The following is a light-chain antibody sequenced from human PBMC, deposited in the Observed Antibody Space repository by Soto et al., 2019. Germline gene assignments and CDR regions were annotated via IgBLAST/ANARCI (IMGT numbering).Light chain of an antibody. V-gene: IGKV3-20*01. J-gene: IGKJ1*01. CDR1: QTVSNSQ. CDR3: QQYGGSRGT. CDR2: GAS. Sequence: EIMMTQSASTLSVSPGERATLSCRASQTVSNSQLAWYQQKPGQAPRLLIYGASNRASGIPDRFSGSGTGTDFTLTISSLEPEDFAVYYCQQYGGSRGTFGQRTKVDIK.